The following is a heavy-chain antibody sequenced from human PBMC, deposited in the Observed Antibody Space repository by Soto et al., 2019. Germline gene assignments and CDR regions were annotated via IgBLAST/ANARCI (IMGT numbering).Heavy chain of an antibody. CDR1: GFTFSSST. Sequence: GESLKISCAASGFTFSSSTMSWVRQAPGKGLEWVSSISSDSVWIYYAASVKGRFTISRDNAKNSLFLQMSSLRAEDTAVYYCASGSYGDYSDWGQGTLVTVSS. V-gene: IGHV3-21*01. CDR2: ISSDSVWI. J-gene: IGHJ4*02. CDR3: ASGSYGDYSD. D-gene: IGHD4-17*01.